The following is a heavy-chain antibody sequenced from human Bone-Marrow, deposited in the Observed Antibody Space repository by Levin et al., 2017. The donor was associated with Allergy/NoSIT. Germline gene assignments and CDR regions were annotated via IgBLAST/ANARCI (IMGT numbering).Heavy chain of an antibody. D-gene: IGHD3-9*01. V-gene: IGHV3-11*01. CDR1: GFTFSDYY. Sequence: LSLTCAASGFTFSDYYMSWIRQAPGKGLEWVSYISSSGSTIYYADSVKGRFTISRDNAKNSLYLQMNSLRAEDTAVYYCARNFDWLLGRVDYWGQGTLVTVSS. CDR2: ISSSGSTI. CDR3: ARNFDWLLGRVDY. J-gene: IGHJ4*02.